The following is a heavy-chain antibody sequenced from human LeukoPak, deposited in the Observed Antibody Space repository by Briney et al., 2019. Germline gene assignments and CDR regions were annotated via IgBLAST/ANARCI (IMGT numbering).Heavy chain of an antibody. Sequence: SETLSLTCTVSGGSISIISSSTYYWGWIRQAPGKGLEWIGSLYYGENSHYNPSLKSRATLSVDTSNNQFSLKLTSVTAADAAVDVCARQLPTAAADTRGYFDYWGQGTVVTVSS. V-gene: IGHV4-39*01. D-gene: IGHD6-25*01. J-gene: IGHJ4*02. CDR2: LYYGENS. CDR1: GGSISIISSSTYY. CDR3: ARQLPTAAADTRGYFDY.